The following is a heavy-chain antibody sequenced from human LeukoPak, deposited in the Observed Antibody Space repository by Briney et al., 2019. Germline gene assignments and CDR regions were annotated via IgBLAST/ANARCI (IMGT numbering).Heavy chain of an antibody. CDR3: ARENYGSGSLGYYYYGMDV. CDR1: GFTFSSYA. V-gene: IGHV3-30*04. Sequence: GGSLRLSCAASGFTFSSYAMHWVRQAPGKGLQSVAVISYDGSNKYYADSVKGRFTISRDNSKNTLYLQMNSLRAEDTAVYYCARENYGSGSLGYYYYGMDVWGKGTTVTVSS. D-gene: IGHD3-10*01. CDR2: ISYDGSNK. J-gene: IGHJ6*04.